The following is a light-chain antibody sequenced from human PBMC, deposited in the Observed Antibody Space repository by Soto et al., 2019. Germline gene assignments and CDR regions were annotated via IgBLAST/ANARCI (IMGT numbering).Light chain of an antibody. Sequence: IHLTQSPSSLSAYVGDRVTITCRASQGISSYLAWYQQKPGKAPKLLIYGASTLEGGVPFRFSGSGSGTDFTLTISSLQPEDFATYYCEQLTTYPITFGQGTRLEIK. CDR3: EQLTTYPIT. CDR1: QGISSY. V-gene: IGKV1-9*01. J-gene: IGKJ5*01. CDR2: GAS.